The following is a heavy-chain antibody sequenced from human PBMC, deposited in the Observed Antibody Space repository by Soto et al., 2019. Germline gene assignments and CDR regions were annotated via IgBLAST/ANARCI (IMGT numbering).Heavy chain of an antibody. CDR1: GYTFTSYG. CDR2: VSGYNTKT. J-gene: IGHJ4*02. Sequence: ASVKVSCKASGYTFTSYGVSWVRQAPGQGLEWMGWVSGYNTKTNYAQKLQGRVTMTTDTSTSTAYMELRSLRSDDTAVYYCARVATVAGYDDWGQGALVTVSS. CDR3: ARVATVAGYDD. D-gene: IGHD6-19*01. V-gene: IGHV1-18*01.